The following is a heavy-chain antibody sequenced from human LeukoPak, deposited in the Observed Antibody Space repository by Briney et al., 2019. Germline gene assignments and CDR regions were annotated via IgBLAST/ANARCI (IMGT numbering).Heavy chain of an antibody. CDR2: LYTTTT. J-gene: IGHJ3*02. CDR1: GGSISSYY. V-gene: IGHV4-4*08. D-gene: IGHD5-24*01. CDR3: ARRNIRGYNSFNI. Sequence: SETLSLTCTVSGGSISSYYWSWIRQAPGAGLQWLGYLYTTTTSYNPSLKRRITISADTSKNQFSLRLNSVTAADAAVYYCARRNIRGYNSFNIWGQGTKVTVSS.